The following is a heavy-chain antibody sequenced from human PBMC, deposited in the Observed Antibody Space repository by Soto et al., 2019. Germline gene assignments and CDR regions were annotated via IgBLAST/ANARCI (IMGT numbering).Heavy chain of an antibody. CDR1: GFTFSSYA. V-gene: IGHV3-30-3*01. J-gene: IGHJ6*02. D-gene: IGHD6-6*01. CDR2: ISYDGSNK. CDR3: ARDLRGYSSSATPYYYYYGMDV. Sequence: QVPLVESGGGVVQPGRSLRLSCAASGFTFSSYAMHWVRQAPGKGLEWVAVISYDGSNKYYADSVKGRFTISRDNSKNTLYLQMNSLRAEDTAVYYCARDLRGYSSSATPYYYYYGMDVWGQGTTVTVSS.